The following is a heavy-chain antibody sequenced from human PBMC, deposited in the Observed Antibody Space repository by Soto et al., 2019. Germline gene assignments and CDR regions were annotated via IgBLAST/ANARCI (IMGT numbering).Heavy chain of an antibody. J-gene: IGHJ4*02. CDR2: IIYSGST. CDR3: ARGLEQ. V-gene: IGHV4-34*01. CDR1: GGSFSVNY. Sequence: QVQLQQWGAGLLKPSETLSLTCAVYGGSFSVNYWTWTRQPPGKGLEWIGEIIYSGSTKYNPSLKSRVTISVDTSNNQFSLKLTSVTAADTAVYYCARGLEQWGQGTLVTVSS.